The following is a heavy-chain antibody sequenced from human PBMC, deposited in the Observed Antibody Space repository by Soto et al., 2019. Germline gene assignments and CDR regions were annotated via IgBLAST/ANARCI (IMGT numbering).Heavy chain of an antibody. J-gene: IGHJ6*03. CDR3: ARRGYGGNRDDNYYYYMDV. CDR2: MNAGNGNT. Sequence: ASVKVSCKASGYTFTSYAMHWVRQAPGQRLEWMGWMNAGNGNTKYAQKFQGRVTMTRDTSASTAYMELSSLRSEDTAVYYCARRGYGGNRDDNYYYYMDVWGKGTTVTVSS. V-gene: IGHV1-3*01. CDR1: GYTFTSYA. D-gene: IGHD1-1*01.